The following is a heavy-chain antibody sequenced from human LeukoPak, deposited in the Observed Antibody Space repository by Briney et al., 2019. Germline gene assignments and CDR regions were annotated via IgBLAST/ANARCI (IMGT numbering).Heavy chain of an antibody. CDR2: ISGSGSRT. CDR3: AKGTTVTLGPFDY. V-gene: IGHV3-23*01. Sequence: AGGSLRLSCVVSGFTFSRHVMSWVRQAPGKGLKWVSTISGSGSRTYDADSVKGRFTFSRDNSKSTLYLQMNSLRAEDTAIYYCAKGTTVTLGPFDYWGQGTLVTVSS. D-gene: IGHD4-17*01. J-gene: IGHJ4*02. CDR1: GFTFSRHV.